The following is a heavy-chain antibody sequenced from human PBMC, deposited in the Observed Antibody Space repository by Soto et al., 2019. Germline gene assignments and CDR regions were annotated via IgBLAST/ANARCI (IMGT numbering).Heavy chain of an antibody. CDR3: ARGTVVVVAATFLAPYFDY. Sequence: QVQLQQWGAGLLKPSETLSLTCAVYGGSFSGYYWSWIRQPPGKGLEWSGEINHSGSTNYNPSLKSRVTISVDTSKNQFSLKLSSVTAADTAVYYCARGTVVVVAATFLAPYFDYWGQGTLVTVSS. CDR2: INHSGST. J-gene: IGHJ4*02. V-gene: IGHV4-34*01. CDR1: GGSFSGYY. D-gene: IGHD2-15*01.